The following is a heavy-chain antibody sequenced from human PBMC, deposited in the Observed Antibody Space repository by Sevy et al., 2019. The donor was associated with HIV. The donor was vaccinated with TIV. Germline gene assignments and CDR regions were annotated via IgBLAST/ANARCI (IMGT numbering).Heavy chain of an antibody. D-gene: IGHD5-18*01. CDR1: GFTFSNFA. CDR2: ISGAGDYR. CDR3: AKKMGGGSGMAFLVDY. Sequence: GGSLRLSCAASGFTFSNFAMGWVRQAPGKGLDWISVISGAGDYRYYVDSVKGRFTISRDNSKNTLSLQMNSLRAEDTAIFYCAKKMGGGSGMAFLVDYWGQGTLVTVSS. J-gene: IGHJ4*02. V-gene: IGHV3-23*01.